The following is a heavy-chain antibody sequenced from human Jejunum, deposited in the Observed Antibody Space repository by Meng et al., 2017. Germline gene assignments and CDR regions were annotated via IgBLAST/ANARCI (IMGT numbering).Heavy chain of an antibody. V-gene: IGHV4-34*01. J-gene: IGHJ4*02. CDR2: IDDSGTT. Sequence: QVQLQQWGAGLVKPSETRSRTGAGHGESFSGYYWSWIRQPPGKGLEWIGGIDDSGTTDYNPSLKSRVTMSVTTSKKQFSLKLSSVTAADTALYYCRLAYCDSDCGDYWGQGILVTVSS. CDR3: RLAYCDSDCGDY. D-gene: IGHD2-21*02. CDR1: GESFSGYY.